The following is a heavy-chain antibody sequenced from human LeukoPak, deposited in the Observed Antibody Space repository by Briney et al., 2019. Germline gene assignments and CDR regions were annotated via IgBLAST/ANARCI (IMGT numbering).Heavy chain of an antibody. CDR3: ARGTYQYDSSGYPFDY. V-gene: IGHV1-18*01. J-gene: IGHJ4*02. Sequence: ASVKVSCKASGYTFPIYGISWVRQAPGQGLECMGWIIVYNGNTNYAQKLQGRVTMTTDTSTSTAYMELRSLRSDDTAVYYCARGTYQYDSSGYPFDYWGQGTLVTVSS. D-gene: IGHD3-22*01. CDR2: IIVYNGNT. CDR1: GYTFPIYG.